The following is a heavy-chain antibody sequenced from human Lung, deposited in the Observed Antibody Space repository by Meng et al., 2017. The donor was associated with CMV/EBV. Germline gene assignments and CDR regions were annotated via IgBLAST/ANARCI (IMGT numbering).Heavy chain of an antibody. CDR3: ARDSGYYYDAFDI. J-gene: IGHJ3*02. D-gene: IGHD3-22*01. CDR2: ISSSSSYI. CDR1: GFTFSSYS. Sequence: GGSLRLXCAASGFTFSSYSMNWVRQAPGKGLEWVSSISSSSSYIYYADSVKGRFTISRDNAKNSLYLQMNSLRAEDTAVYYCARDSGYYYDAFDIWGQGKXVP. V-gene: IGHV3-21*01.